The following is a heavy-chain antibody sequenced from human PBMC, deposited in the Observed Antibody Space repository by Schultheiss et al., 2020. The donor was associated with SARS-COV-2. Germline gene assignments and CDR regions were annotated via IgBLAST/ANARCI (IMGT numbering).Heavy chain of an antibody. CDR2: IYYSGST. V-gene: IGHV4-59*08. Sequence: SETLSLTCTVSGGSISSYYWSWIRQPPGKGLEWIGYIYYSGSTFYNPSLKSRITISVDTSKNQFSLKLSSVTAADTAVYYCAVGAVEEWWFDPWGQGTLVTVSS. CDR1: GGSISSYY. D-gene: IGHD3-3*01. J-gene: IGHJ5*02. CDR3: AVGAVEEWWFDP.